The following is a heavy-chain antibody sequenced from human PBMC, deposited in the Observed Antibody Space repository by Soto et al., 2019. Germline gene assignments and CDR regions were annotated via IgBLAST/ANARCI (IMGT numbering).Heavy chain of an antibody. Sequence: ASVKVSCKASGYTFTSYGISWVRQAPGQGLEWMGWINAYNGDTNYAQKFQGRVPMTTDTSTSTAYMELRSLRSEDTAVYYCARDTPPLALWLGKLYPSSYYYGRDVWGQGATVTVSS. D-gene: IGHD3-10*01. CDR1: GYTFTSYG. V-gene: IGHV1-18*01. J-gene: IGHJ6*02. CDR3: ARDTPPLALWLGKLYPSSYYYGRDV. CDR2: INAYNGDT.